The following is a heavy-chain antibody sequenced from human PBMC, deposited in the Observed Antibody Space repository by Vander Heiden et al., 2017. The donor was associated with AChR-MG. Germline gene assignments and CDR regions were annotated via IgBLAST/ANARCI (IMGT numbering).Heavy chain of an antibody. CDR3: VRDGQYYASGGVY. V-gene: IGHV3-11*01. D-gene: IGHD3-10*01. Sequence: VQLVESGGGLVKPGGSLRLSCAASGFTFGDYYMRWFRQAPGKGLEWGSYISRSGATKYYADSVKGRFTISRDNARDSLHLQMDSLRAEDTAVYYCVRDGQYYASGGVYWGQGTLVNVSS. CDR2: ISRSGATK. J-gene: IGHJ4*02. CDR1: GFTFGDYY.